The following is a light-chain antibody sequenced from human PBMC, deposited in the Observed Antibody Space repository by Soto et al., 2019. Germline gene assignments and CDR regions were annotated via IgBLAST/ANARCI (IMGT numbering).Light chain of an antibody. CDR1: QGISSY. V-gene: IGKV1-27*01. CDR2: AAS. J-gene: IGKJ2*01. CDR3: QKYNSAPYT. Sequence: DIQMTQSPSSLSASVGDRVTITCRASQGISSYLAWYQQKPGKVPKLLIYAASTLQSGVPSRFSGSRSGTDFPLSISSLQPEDVATYYCQKYNSAPYTFGQGTKLEIK.